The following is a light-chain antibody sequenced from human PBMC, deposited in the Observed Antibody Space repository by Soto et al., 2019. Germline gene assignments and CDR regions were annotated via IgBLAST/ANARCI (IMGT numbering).Light chain of an antibody. CDR3: QQYGSSIT. J-gene: IGKJ5*01. Sequence: EIVMTQSPATLSVSPGDRATLSCRASQSVSSDLAWYHQKPGQAPRLLIYGASTRATGIPARFSGSGSGTEFTLTINSLQSEDFAVYYCQQYGSSITVGQGTRLEIK. CDR1: QSVSSD. CDR2: GAS. V-gene: IGKV3-15*01.